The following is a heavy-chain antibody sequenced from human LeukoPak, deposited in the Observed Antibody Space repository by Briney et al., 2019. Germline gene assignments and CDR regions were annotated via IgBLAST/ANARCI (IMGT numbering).Heavy chain of an antibody. D-gene: IGHD3-22*01. CDR1: GFTFSSYV. J-gene: IGHJ4*02. Sequence: PGGSLRLSCVASGFTFSSYVMSWVRQAPGKGLEWVSSISGGGGGAYYADPAKGRFTISRDNSENTLHLQMNSLRAEDTAIYYCAKSRARREGSSGSIDYWGQGTLVTVSS. CDR3: AKSRARREGSSGSIDY. CDR2: ISGGGGGA. V-gene: IGHV3-23*01.